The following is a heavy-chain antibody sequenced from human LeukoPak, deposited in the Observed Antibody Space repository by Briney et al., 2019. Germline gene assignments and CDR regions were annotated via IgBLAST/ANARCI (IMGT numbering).Heavy chain of an antibody. CDR2: INHSGST. Sequence: SETLSLTCAVYGGPFSGYYWSWIRQPPGKGLEWIGEINHSGSTNYNPSLKSRVTISVDTSKNQFSLKLSSVTAADTAVYYCARDSVYWGQGTLVTVSS. CDR1: GGPFSGYY. J-gene: IGHJ4*02. CDR3: ARDSVY. D-gene: IGHD5/OR15-5a*01. V-gene: IGHV4-34*01.